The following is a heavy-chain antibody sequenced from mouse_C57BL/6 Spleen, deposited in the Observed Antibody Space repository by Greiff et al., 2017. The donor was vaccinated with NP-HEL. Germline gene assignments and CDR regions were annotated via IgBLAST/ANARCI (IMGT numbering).Heavy chain of an antibody. CDR3: ARSAYGSAMDC. CDR1: GYSFTGYF. CDR2: INPYNGDT. J-gene: IGHJ4*01. Sequence: EVQLVESGPELVKPGDSVKISCKASGYSFTGYFMNWVMQSHGKSLEWIGRINPYNGDTFYNQKFKGKATLTVDKSSSTAHMELRSLTSEDSAVYCCARSAYGSAMDCWGRGTSVTVSS. V-gene: IGHV1-20*01. D-gene: IGHD2-1*01.